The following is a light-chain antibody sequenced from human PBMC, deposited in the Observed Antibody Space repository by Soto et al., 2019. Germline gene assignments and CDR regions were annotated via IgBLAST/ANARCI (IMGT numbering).Light chain of an antibody. CDR1: QSISSY. V-gene: IGKV1-39*01. CDR3: QQSYSTPLT. Sequence: QMTQSPSSLSASVGDRVTITCRASQSISSYLNWYQQKPGKAPKLLIYAASSLQSGVPSRFSGSGSGTDFTLTISSLQPEDFATYYCQQSYSTPLTFGGGTKVEIK. CDR2: AAS. J-gene: IGKJ4*01.